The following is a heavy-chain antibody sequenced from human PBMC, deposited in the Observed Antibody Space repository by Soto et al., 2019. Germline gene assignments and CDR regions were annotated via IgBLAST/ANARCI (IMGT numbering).Heavy chain of an antibody. Sequence: GGSLRLSCAASGFTFSSYNMNWVRQAPGKGLEWVSYIRTSSSTVYYADSVKGRFTISRDNAKNSLYLQMNSLRAEDTAVYYCARDKYSAIDYWGQGTLVTVSS. V-gene: IGHV3-48*01. CDR3: ARDKYSAIDY. CDR2: IRTSSSTV. J-gene: IGHJ4*02. CDR1: GFTFSSYN. D-gene: IGHD2-21*01.